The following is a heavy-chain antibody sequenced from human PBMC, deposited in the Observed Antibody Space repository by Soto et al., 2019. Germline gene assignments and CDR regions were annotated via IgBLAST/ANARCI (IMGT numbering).Heavy chain of an antibody. V-gene: IGHV1-18*01. D-gene: IGHD6-19*01. Sequence: SLQVSYKAAGYIFTSYGISWVRQAPGQGLEWMGWISGYTVNTNYAQKLQCRVTMTTDTSTSTVYMELRTLRSDDTAVSYCARGDSCGWLHYWGQGTLVTVSS. CDR1: GYIFTSYG. CDR3: ARGDSCGWLHY. CDR2: ISGYTVNT. J-gene: IGHJ4*02.